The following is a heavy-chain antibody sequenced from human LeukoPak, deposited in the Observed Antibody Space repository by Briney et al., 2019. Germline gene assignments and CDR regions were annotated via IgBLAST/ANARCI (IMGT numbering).Heavy chain of an antibody. CDR3: ASGGVVTPRLYYFDY. Sequence: PSETLSLTCTVSGGSISSGDYYWSWIRQPPGKGLEWIGYIYYSGSTYYNPSLKSRVTISVDTSKNQFSLKLSSVTAADTAVYYCASGGVVTPRLYYFDYWGQGTLVTVSS. CDR2: IYYSGST. CDR1: GGSISSGDYY. J-gene: IGHJ4*02. V-gene: IGHV4-30-4*01. D-gene: IGHD4-23*01.